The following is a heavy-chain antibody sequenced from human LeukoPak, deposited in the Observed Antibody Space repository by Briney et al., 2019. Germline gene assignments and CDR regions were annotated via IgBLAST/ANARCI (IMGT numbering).Heavy chain of an antibody. CDR1: GFTFSSYS. D-gene: IGHD3-22*01. J-gene: IGHJ6*03. V-gene: IGHV3-21*01. CDR3: ASRSSGYYPLYYYYMDV. Sequence: PGGSLRPSCAASGFTFSSYSMNWVRQAPGKGLEWVSSISSSSSYIYYADSVKGRFTISRDNAKNSLYLQMNSLRAEDTAVYYCASRSSGYYPLYYYYMDVWGKGTTVTVSS. CDR2: ISSSSSYI.